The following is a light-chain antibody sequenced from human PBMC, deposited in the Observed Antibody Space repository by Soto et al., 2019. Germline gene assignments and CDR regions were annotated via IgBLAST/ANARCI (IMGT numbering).Light chain of an antibody. Sequence: QSALTQPPSASGSPGQSVTISCTGTSRDVGGYNYVSWYQQHPGKAPKLMISEVSKRPSVVPDRFSGSKSGNTASLKVSGLQAEDEAEYYCSSFAGNNNLVFGGVTKLTVL. CDR2: EVS. CDR3: SSFAGNNNLV. J-gene: IGLJ2*01. V-gene: IGLV2-8*01. CDR1: SRDVGGYNY.